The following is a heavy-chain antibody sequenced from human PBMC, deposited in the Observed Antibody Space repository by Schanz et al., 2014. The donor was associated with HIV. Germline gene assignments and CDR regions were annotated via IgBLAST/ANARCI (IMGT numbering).Heavy chain of an antibody. D-gene: IGHD6-19*01. J-gene: IGHJ4*02. Sequence: QVELVQSGPEVKKPGSSVKVSCKASGGHFASFGVSWVRQAPGQRLEWMGGISAYNGHTSYAEKLQGRITMTTDTATTTAYMELRSLRSDDTAVYYCARDRGNIAVAGTFDYWGQGTLVIVSS. CDR1: GGHFASFG. CDR2: ISAYNGHT. CDR3: ARDRGNIAVAGTFDY. V-gene: IGHV1-18*01.